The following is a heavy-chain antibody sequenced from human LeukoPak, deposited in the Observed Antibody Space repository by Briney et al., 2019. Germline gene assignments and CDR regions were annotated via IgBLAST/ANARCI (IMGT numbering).Heavy chain of an antibody. Sequence: SGPTLVKPTQTLTLTCTFSGFSLSTSGVGVGWIRQPPGKALEWLGLIYWNDDKRYSPSLKSRLTITKDTSKNQVVLTMTNMDPVDTAAYYSAHERYCSSTSCYEFDPWGQGTLVTVSS. CDR1: GFSLSTSGVG. J-gene: IGHJ5*02. CDR2: IYWNDDK. V-gene: IGHV2-5*01. D-gene: IGHD2-2*01. CDR3: AHERYCSSTSCYEFDP.